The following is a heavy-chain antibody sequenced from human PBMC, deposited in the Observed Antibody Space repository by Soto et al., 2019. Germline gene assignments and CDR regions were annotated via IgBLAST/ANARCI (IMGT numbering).Heavy chain of an antibody. D-gene: IGHD3-3*01. CDR3: AKDPAIFDLTSYYYYGMDV. Sequence: GGSLRLSCAASGFTFSSYGMHWVRQAPGKGLEWVAVISYDGSNKYYADSVKGRSTISRDNSKNTLYLQMNSLRAEDTAVYYCAKDPAIFDLTSYYYYGMDVWGQGTTVTVSS. CDR1: GFTFSSYG. J-gene: IGHJ6*02. CDR2: ISYDGSNK. V-gene: IGHV3-30*18.